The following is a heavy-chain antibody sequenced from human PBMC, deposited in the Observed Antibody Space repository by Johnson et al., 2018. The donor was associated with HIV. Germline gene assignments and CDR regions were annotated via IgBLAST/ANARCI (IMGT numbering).Heavy chain of an antibody. CDR1: GFTFSSYA. D-gene: IGHD6-13*01. V-gene: IGHV3-30*02. CDR2: IRYDGSNK. CDR3: AKDRYSSSPTAFDI. J-gene: IGHJ3*02. Sequence: QVQLVESGGGVVQPGRSLRLSCAASGFTFSSYAMHWVRQAPGKGLEWVAFIRYDGSNKYYADSVKGRFTISRDNSKNTLYLQMNSLRAEDTALYYCAKDRYSSSPTAFDIWGQGTMVTVSS.